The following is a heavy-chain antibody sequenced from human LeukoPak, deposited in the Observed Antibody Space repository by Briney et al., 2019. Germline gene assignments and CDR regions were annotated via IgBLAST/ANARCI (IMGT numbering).Heavy chain of an antibody. CDR3: AKDRRYCSSTTCPEY. D-gene: IGHD2-2*01. CDR1: GFTVSSNY. CDR2: IYSGGST. J-gene: IGHJ4*02. Sequence: GGSLRLSCAASGFTVSSNYMSWVRQAPGKGLEWVSVIYSGGSTYYADSVKGRFTISRDNSKNTLALQMNSLRAEDTAVYYCAKDRRYCSSTTCPEYWGQGTLVTVSS. V-gene: IGHV3-53*05.